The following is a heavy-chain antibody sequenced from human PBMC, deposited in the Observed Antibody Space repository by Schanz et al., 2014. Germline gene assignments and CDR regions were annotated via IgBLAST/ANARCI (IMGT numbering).Heavy chain of an antibody. V-gene: IGHV3-48*01. CDR2: VSRSTPDI. CDR3: AKVRYSSGWRGDYFDE. J-gene: IGHJ4*02. CDR1: GFTFSSYA. Sequence: EVQLVESGGGLVQPGGSLRLSCVASGFTFSSYAMSWVRQAPGKGLEWVSYVSRSTPDIYYADSVKGRFTMSRDNAKNSVFLQMNSLRAEDTAVYYCAKVRYSSGWRGDYFDEWGQGTLVTVAS. D-gene: IGHD6-25*01.